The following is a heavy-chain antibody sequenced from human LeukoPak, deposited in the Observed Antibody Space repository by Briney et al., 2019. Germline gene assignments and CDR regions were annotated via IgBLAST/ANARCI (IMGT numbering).Heavy chain of an antibody. CDR1: GYTFTTFA. J-gene: IGHJ3*02. D-gene: IGHD3-3*01. Sequence: ASVKVSCKASGYTFTTFAMNWVRQAPGQGLEWMGWMNPNTGNTTFAQGFTGRFIFSLDTSVSTAYLQISSLKAEDTAVYYCARGAYDFWSGYYLPLLSFDIWGQGTMVTVSS. V-gene: IGHV7-4-1*02. CDR2: MNPNTGNT. CDR3: ARGAYDFWSGYYLPLLSFDI.